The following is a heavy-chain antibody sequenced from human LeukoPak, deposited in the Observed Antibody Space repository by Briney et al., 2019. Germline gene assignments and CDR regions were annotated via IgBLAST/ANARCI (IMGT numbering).Heavy chain of an antibody. D-gene: IGHD6-6*01. CDR3: ARESYSSSTGFDS. J-gene: IGHJ4*02. Sequence: ASVKVSCKTSGYTFTSYGINWVRQAPGQGLEWMGWISGYNGNTNYAQKLQGRVAMTTDTSTSTACMELRSLRSDDTAVYYCARESYSSSTGFDSWGQGTLVTVSS. V-gene: IGHV1-18*01. CDR2: ISGYNGNT. CDR1: GYTFTSYG.